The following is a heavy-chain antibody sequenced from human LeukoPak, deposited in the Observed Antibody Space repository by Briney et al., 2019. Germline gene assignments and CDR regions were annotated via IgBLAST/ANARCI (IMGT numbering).Heavy chain of an antibody. CDR1: GYTFTSYY. CDR3: ARGISDGVLRYFDHRRGFDY. V-gene: IGHV1-46*01. J-gene: IGHJ4*02. CDR2: INPSGGST. Sequence: ASVKVSCKASGYTFTSYYMHWVRQAPGQGLEWMGIINPSGGSTSYAQKFQGRVTMTRDTSTSTVYMELSSLRSEDTAVYYCARGISDGVLRYFDHRRGFDYWGQGTLVTVSS. D-gene: IGHD3-9*01.